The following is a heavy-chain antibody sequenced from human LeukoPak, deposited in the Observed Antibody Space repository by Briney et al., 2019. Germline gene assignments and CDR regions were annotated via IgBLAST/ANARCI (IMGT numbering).Heavy chain of an antibody. Sequence: NPGGSLRLSCAASGFTFSSYAMSWVRQAPGKGLEWVSAISGSGGSTYYADSVKGRFTISRDNSKNTLYLQMNGLRAEDTAVYYCARRLGSGSYDSYYFDYWGQGTLVTVSS. V-gene: IGHV3-23*01. CDR1: GFTFSSYA. CDR2: ISGSGGST. J-gene: IGHJ4*02. D-gene: IGHD3-10*01. CDR3: ARRLGSGSYDSYYFDY.